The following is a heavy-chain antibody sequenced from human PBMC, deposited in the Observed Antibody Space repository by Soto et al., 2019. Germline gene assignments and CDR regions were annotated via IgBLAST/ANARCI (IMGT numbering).Heavy chain of an antibody. V-gene: IGHV3-15*01. CDR3: TDGMDV. Sequence: GGSLRLSCAASGFSFTNALMSWVRQAPGKGLEWVGRIKSKTDGGTTAYAAPVKGRFTISRDDSKNTLYMQMNSLKTEDSALYYCTDGMDVWGQGTTVTVS. CDR1: GFSFTNAL. J-gene: IGHJ6*02. CDR2: IKSKTDGGTT.